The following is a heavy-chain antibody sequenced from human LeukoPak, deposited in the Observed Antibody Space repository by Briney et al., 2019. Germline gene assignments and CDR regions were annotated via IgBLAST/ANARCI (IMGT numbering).Heavy chain of an antibody. CDR3: ARLPGGCSSTSCFVDGFDI. CDR1: GYSFTSYW. CDR2: IYPGDSDT. J-gene: IGHJ3*02. Sequence: GESLKISCKGSGYSFTSYWIGWVRQMPGKGLEWMGIIYPGDSDTRYSPSFQGRVTISADKSISTAYLQWSSLKASDTAMYYCARLPGGCSSTSCFVDGFDIWGQGTMVTVSS. D-gene: IGHD2-2*01. V-gene: IGHV5-51*01.